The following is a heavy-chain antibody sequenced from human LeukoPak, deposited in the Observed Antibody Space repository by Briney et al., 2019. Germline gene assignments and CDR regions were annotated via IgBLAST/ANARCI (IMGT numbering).Heavy chain of an antibody. D-gene: IGHD4-17*01. CDR2: VNLQGST. J-gene: IGHJ4*02. CDR1: GGSITQTNY. Sequence: SGTLSLTCGVSGGSITQTNYWTWVRQPPGKGLEWIGEVNLQGSTYYNPSLNSRVTISIDTSKNQFSLRLSSVTAADTAVYYCARQMNTVTADYWGQGTLVTVSS. CDR3: ARQMNTVTADY. V-gene: IGHV4-4*02.